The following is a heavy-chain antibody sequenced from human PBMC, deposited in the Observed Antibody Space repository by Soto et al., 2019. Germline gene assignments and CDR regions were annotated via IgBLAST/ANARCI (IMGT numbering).Heavy chain of an antibody. CDR1: GFGVNTHA. J-gene: IGHJ4*02. D-gene: IGHD3-3*01. Sequence: PGGSIRLACAACGFGVNTHAMKWVRQAPGEGLEWVPIISFDGQNTYCADSVKGGFPISRDNLNNPLFLKMNRLRPEDTSIYYCARAGGGTYDFWSSFPLDYCAQGALVPVSS. V-gene: IGHV3-30*01. CDR2: ISFDGQNT. CDR3: ARAGGGTYDFWSSFPLDY.